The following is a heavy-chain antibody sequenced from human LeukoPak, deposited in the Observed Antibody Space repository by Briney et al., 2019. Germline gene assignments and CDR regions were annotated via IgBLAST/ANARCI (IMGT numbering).Heavy chain of an antibody. CDR1: GDSISSYY. J-gene: IGHJ4*02. CDR3: VRHKGDGYKS. V-gene: IGHV4-59*08. D-gene: IGHD5-24*01. Sequence: SETLSLTCTVSGDSISSYYWSWIRQPPGKGLEWIGSIYYSGSTNYNPSLKSRVTISVDTSTNQFSLKLSSATAADTAVYYCVRHKGDGYKSWGQGTLVTVSS. CDR2: IYYSGST.